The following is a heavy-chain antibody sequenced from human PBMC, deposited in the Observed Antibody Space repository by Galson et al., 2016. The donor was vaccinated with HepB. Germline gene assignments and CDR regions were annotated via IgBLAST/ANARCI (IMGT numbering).Heavy chain of an antibody. CDR2: IWYDGGNE. CDR1: GLSLRSYG. CDR3: ARDARYGSKKNSYYGMDV. V-gene: IGHV3-33*01. D-gene: IGHD3-10*01. J-gene: IGHJ6*02. Sequence: SLRLSCAASGLSLRSYGMQWVRQAPGKGLEWVAFIWYDGGNEYYVDSVKGRFTISRDNSKNTLYLQMNSLRVEDTAVYYCARDARYGSKKNSYYGMDVWGQGTTVTVSS.